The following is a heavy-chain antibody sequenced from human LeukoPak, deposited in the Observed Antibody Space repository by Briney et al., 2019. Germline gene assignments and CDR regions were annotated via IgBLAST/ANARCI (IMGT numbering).Heavy chain of an antibody. CDR1: GFTFSSYS. D-gene: IGHD6-19*01. V-gene: IGHV3-21*01. CDR2: ISSSSSYI. Sequence: GGSLRLSCAASGFTFSSYSMNWVRQAPGKGLDWVSSISSSSSYIYYADSVKGRFTISRDNAKNSLYLQMNSLRAEDTAVYYCARVAVAGGIYYFDYWGQGTLVTVSS. CDR3: ARVAVAGGIYYFDY. J-gene: IGHJ4*02.